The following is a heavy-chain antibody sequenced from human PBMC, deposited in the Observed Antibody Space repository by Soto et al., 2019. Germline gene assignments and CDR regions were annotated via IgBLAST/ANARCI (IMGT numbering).Heavy chain of an antibody. J-gene: IGHJ3*02. CDR1: GFTLSDFS. Sequence: EVQLVESGGGLVQPGGSLRLSCAASGFTLSDFSMHWVRQAAGKGLEFVSAISYKGGSTYYANSVKGRFTISRDNSKNTLYLQMGSLRAEDMAVYYCARGQAAFDIWGQGPMVTVSS. CDR2: ISYKGGST. V-gene: IGHV3-64*01. CDR3: ARGQAAFDI. D-gene: IGHD5-12*01.